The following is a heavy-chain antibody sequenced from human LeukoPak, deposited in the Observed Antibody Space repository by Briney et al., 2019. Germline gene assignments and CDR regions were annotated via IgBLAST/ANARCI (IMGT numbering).Heavy chain of an antibody. CDR1: GFTVSSNY. Sequence: GGSLRLSCAASGFTVSSNYMSWVRQAPGKGLEWVSAISGSGGSTYYADSVKGRFTISRDNSKNTLYLQMNSLRAEDTAVYYCAKYYDFWSGHGLYIWFDPWGQGTLVTVSS. J-gene: IGHJ5*02. CDR2: ISGSGGST. V-gene: IGHV3-23*01. CDR3: AKYYDFWSGHGLYIWFDP. D-gene: IGHD3-3*01.